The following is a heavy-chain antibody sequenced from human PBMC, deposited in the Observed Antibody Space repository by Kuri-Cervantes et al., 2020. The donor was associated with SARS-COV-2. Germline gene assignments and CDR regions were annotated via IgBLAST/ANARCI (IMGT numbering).Heavy chain of an antibody. CDR1: GFTVSSNY. V-gene: IGHV3-53*01. CDR2: IYSGGST. Sequence: GGSLRLSCAASGFTVSSNYMSWVRQAPGKGLEWVSVIYSGGSTYYADSVKGRFTISRDNSKNTLYLQMNSLRTEDTAVYYCTRDLRDYSSGYSNWGQGTLVTVSS. D-gene: IGHD3-22*01. J-gene: IGHJ4*02. CDR3: TRDLRDYSSGYSN.